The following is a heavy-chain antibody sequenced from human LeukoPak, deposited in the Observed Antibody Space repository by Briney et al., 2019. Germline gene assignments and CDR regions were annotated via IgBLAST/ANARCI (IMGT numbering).Heavy chain of an antibody. Sequence: GESLKISCKGSGYSFTTYWIGWVRQMPGKGLEWMGIIYPGDSDTTYSPSFQGQVTISADKSIRTAYLQWSSLKASDTAIYYCARQYSDWYGGYFDYWGQGTLVTVSS. J-gene: IGHJ4*02. D-gene: IGHD6-19*01. V-gene: IGHV5-51*01. CDR2: IYPGDSDT. CDR3: ARQYSDWYGGYFDY. CDR1: GYSFTTYW.